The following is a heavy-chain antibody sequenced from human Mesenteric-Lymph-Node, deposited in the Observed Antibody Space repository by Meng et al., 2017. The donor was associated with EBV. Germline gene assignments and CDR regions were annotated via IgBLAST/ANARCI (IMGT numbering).Heavy chain of an antibody. CDR3: ASAQCSGGGCPGGS. CDR1: GGSISRSNW. V-gene: IGHV4-4*02. D-gene: IGHD2-15*01. J-gene: IGHJ5*02. Sequence: QVQLLESGPGLVNPSGTLSLLCPVSGGSISRSNWWSWVRQPPGKGLEWIGEIYHSGITNYNPSLSSRVTMSVDKSKNQFSLNLISLTAADTAVYYCASAQCSGGGCPGGSWGQGTLVTVSS. CDR2: IYHSGIT.